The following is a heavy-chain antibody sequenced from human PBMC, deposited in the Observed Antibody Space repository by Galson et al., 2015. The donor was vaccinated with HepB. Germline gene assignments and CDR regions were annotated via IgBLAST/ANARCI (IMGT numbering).Heavy chain of an antibody. V-gene: IGHV4-59*01. CDR1: GGSISSYY. CDR2: IYYSGST. Sequence: ETLSLTCNVSGGSISSYYWSWIRQPPGKGLEWIGYIYYSGSTNYNPSLKSRVTISVDTSKNQFSLKLSSVTAADTAVYYCARVTRDFWSGYYTGSWFDPWGQGTLVTVSS. D-gene: IGHD3-3*01. CDR3: ARVTRDFWSGYYTGSWFDP. J-gene: IGHJ5*02.